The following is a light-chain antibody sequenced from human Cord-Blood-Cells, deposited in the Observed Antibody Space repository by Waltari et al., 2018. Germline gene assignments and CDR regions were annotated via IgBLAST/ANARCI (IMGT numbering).Light chain of an antibody. Sequence: QSVLTQSPSVSGAPGQRVTISCTGSSSNIGAGYDVHWYQQLPGTAPKLLIYGNSNRPSGVPDRFSGSKSGTSASLAITGLQAEDEADYSCQSYDSSLSGSVFGGGTKLTVL. J-gene: IGLJ3*02. V-gene: IGLV1-40*01. CDR2: GNS. CDR1: SSNIGAGYD. CDR3: QSYDSSLSGSV.